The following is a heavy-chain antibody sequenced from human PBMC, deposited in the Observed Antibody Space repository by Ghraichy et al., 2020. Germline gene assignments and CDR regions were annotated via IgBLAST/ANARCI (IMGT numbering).Heavy chain of an antibody. CDR1: GFTVSSNY. D-gene: IGHD3-10*01. CDR3: ARGQGWFGEIKYFSHFDY. J-gene: IGHJ4*02. Sequence: GGSLRLSCAASGFTVSSNYMSWVRQAPGKGLEWVSVIYSGGSTYYADSVKGRFTISRDNSKNTLYLQMNSLRAEDTAVYYCARGQGWFGEIKYFSHFDYWGQGTLVTVSS. CDR2: IYSGGST. V-gene: IGHV3-66*01.